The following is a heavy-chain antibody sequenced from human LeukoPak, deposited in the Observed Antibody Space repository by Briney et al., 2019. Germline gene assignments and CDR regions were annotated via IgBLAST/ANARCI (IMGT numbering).Heavy chain of an antibody. J-gene: IGHJ4*02. CDR3: ARDQRYSYRFDY. D-gene: IGHD5-18*01. V-gene: IGHV3-48*01. CDR2: ISSGSNTI. Sequence: GGFLRLSCAASGFTFSTYTMNWVRQAPGKGLEWVSYISSGSNTIYYADSVKGRFTISRDNAKNSLYLQMSSLRAEDTAVYYCARDQRYSYRFDYWGQGTLVTVSS. CDR1: GFTFSTYT.